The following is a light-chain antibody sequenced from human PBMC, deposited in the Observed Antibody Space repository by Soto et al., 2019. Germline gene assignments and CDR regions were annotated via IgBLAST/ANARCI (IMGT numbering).Light chain of an antibody. V-gene: IGKV3-11*01. J-gene: IGKJ4*01. CDR1: QSVSSY. Sequence: EIVLTQSPATLSLSPGERATLSCRASQSVSSYLAWYQQKPGQAPRLLIYDASNRATGIPARFSGSGSGTDLTLTITSLEPEDFAVYYCQHRSNWLAFGGGTKVEIK. CDR2: DAS. CDR3: QHRSNWLA.